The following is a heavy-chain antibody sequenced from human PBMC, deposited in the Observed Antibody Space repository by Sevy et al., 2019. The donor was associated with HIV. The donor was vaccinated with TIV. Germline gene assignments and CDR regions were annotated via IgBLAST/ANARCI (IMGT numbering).Heavy chain of an antibody. V-gene: IGHV1-18*01. Sequence: ASVKVSCKASGYTFTSYGISWVRQAPGQGLEWMGWISAYNGNTNYAQKLQGRVTMTTDTSTRTANMELRSLRSDDTAVDYGAGGGSCRGGSCLNWFDPWGQGTLVTVSS. CDR2: ISAYNGNT. J-gene: IGHJ5*02. D-gene: IGHD2-15*01. CDR1: GYTFTSYG. CDR3: AGGGSCRGGSCLNWFDP.